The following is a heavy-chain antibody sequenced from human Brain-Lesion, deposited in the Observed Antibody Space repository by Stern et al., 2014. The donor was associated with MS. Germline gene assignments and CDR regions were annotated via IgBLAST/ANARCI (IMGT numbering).Heavy chain of an antibody. V-gene: IGHV4-4*02. Sequence: QVQLQQSGPGLVKPSGTLSLTCAVSGDSISTSHWWSWVRQPPGKGLEWIGEVHHRGTTTYNPSLKSRVTISLDKSQTQFFLKLTSVTAADTAVYYCARASYNVLTDYYMGLIDYWGQGTLVTVSS. CDR3: ARASYNVLTDYYMGLIDY. D-gene: IGHD3-9*01. CDR2: VHHRGTT. CDR1: GDSISTSHW. J-gene: IGHJ4*02.